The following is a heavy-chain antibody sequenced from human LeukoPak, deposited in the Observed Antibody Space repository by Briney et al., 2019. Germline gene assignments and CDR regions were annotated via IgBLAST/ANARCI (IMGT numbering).Heavy chain of an antibody. D-gene: IGHD2-8*02. Sequence: PPQTLSLTCTVSGGSISSGDYYWSWIRQPPGKGLEWIGHIYYSGSTYYNPSLKSRVTISVDTSKNQFSLKLSSVTAADTAVYYCARAPIGTGGVWHFDYWGQGTLVTVSS. CDR1: GGSISSGDYY. CDR3: ARAPIGTGGVWHFDY. CDR2: IYYSGST. J-gene: IGHJ4*02. V-gene: IGHV4-30-4*08.